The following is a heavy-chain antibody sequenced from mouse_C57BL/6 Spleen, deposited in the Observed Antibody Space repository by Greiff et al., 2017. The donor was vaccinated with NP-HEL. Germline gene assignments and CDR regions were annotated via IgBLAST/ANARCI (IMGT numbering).Heavy chain of an antibody. CDR3: ARSPYYGSIYDLAWFAY. D-gene: IGHD1-1*01. CDR1: GYTFTGYW. CDR2: ILPGSGST. Sequence: QVQLQQSGAELMKPGASVKLSCKATGYTFTGYWIEWVKQRPGHGLEWIVEILPGSGSTNYNEKFKGKATFTADTSSNTAYMQLISLTSDDSAIYYCARSPYYGSIYDLAWFAYWGQGTLVTVSA. J-gene: IGHJ3*01. V-gene: IGHV1-9*01.